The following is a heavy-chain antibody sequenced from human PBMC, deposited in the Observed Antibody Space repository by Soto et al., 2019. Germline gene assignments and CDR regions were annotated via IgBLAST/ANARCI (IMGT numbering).Heavy chain of an antibody. D-gene: IGHD3-3*01. CDR3: EKDLVSIFGVAPDY. V-gene: IGHV3-23*01. CDR1: GFTFSSYA. J-gene: IGHJ4*02. CDR2: IRGSGGST. Sequence: EVQLLESGGGLVQPGGSLRLSCAASGFTFSSYAMSWVSQAPGKGLEWVSAIRGSGGSTDYADSVKGRFTISRDNFKNKLYLQMNGLRAEDTALYYCEKDLVSIFGVAPDYWGQGSLVPVSS.